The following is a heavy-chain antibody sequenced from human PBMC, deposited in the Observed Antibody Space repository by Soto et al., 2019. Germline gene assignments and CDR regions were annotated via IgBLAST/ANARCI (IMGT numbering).Heavy chain of an antibody. CDR1: GFTVSNHY. CDR2: VYGAGRT. D-gene: IGHD4-17*01. J-gene: IGHJ4*02. CDR3: ARDLRSGSDYEVPSDDF. Sequence: GGSLRLSCAASGFTVSNHYMNWVRQAPGKGLEWVSVVYGAGRTYYADSVKGRFTISRDNSKNTLYLQMNNLSAEDTAVYYCARDLRSGSDYEVPSDDFWGQGTLVTVSS. V-gene: IGHV3-66*01.